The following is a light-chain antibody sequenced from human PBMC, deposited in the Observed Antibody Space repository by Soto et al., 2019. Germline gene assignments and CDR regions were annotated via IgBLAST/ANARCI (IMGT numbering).Light chain of an antibody. V-gene: IGLV1-40*01. CDR2: GNS. CDR3: QAYDRSLSGLV. Sequence: QSVLTQPPSVSGAPGQRGTISCTGSSSNIGAGYDVHWYQHLPGTAPKLLIYGNSNRPSGVPDRLSGSKSGTSASLAITGLRAEDEAAYYCQAYDRSLSGLVFGGGTKVTVL. J-gene: IGLJ3*02. CDR1: SSNIGAGYD.